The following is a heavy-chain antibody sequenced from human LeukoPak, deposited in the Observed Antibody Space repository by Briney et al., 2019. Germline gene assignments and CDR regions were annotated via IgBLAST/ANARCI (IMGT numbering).Heavy chain of an antibody. Sequence: GASVKVSCKASGYTFTDYYMHWVRQAPGQGLEWMGWINPNSGGANYAQKFQGRVTMTRDTSISTAYMELSRLRSDDTAVYYCARASYYYDSSGYPGYYFDCWGQGTLVTVSS. CDR2: INPNSGGA. CDR3: ARASYYYDSSGYPGYYFDC. CDR1: GYTFTDYY. D-gene: IGHD3-22*01. J-gene: IGHJ4*02. V-gene: IGHV1-2*02.